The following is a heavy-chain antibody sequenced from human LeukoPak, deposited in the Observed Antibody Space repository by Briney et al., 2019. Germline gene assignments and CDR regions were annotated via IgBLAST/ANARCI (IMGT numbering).Heavy chain of an antibody. CDR3: ARGSGSSFY. D-gene: IGHD1-26*01. J-gene: IGHJ4*02. CDR2: IWYDGSNK. Sequence: GRSLRLSCAASGFTFSSYGMHWVRQAPGKGLEWVAVIWYDGSNKYYADSVKGRFTISRDNSKNTLYLQMNSLRAEDTTVYYCARGSGSSFYWGQGTLVTVSS. V-gene: IGHV3-33*01. CDR1: GFTFSSYG.